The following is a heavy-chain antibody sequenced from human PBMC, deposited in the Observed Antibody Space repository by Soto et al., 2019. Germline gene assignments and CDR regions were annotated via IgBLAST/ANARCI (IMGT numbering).Heavy chain of an antibody. Sequence: GGSLRLSCAASGFTFSSYAMSWVRQAPGKGLEWVSAISSTGGSTYYADSVKGRFTISRDNSKNTLYLQMNSLTAEDTAVYYCAKSTGRYDFWSGYLHFDYWGQGTMVTVYS. CDR2: ISSTGGST. D-gene: IGHD3-3*01. CDR1: GFTFSSYA. J-gene: IGHJ4*02. V-gene: IGHV3-23*01. CDR3: AKSTGRYDFWSGYLHFDY.